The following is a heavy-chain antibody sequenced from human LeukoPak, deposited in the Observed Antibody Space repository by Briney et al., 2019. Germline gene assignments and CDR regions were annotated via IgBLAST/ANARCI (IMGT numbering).Heavy chain of an antibody. CDR3: ARDVIMGGNEGWFDP. J-gene: IGHJ5*02. V-gene: IGHV1-2*02. CDR2: INPKSGAT. D-gene: IGHD2-8*01. Sequence: ASVKVSCKASGYSFSDYVIHWVRQAPGQGLECMGWINPKSGATSYIQKFQGRVTMTRDTSINTVYMELIRLSSDDTAMYYCARDVIMGGNEGWFDPWGQGTLVTVSS. CDR1: GYSFSDYV.